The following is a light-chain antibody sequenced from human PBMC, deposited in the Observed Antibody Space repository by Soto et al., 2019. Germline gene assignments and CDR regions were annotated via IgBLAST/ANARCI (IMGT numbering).Light chain of an antibody. CDR3: QNYRSAPCT. V-gene: IGKV1-27*01. CDR1: QGISTF. J-gene: IGKJ1*01. CDR2: AAS. Sequence: DIQMTQSPSSLSASVGDRVTITCRASQGISTFLAWYQQKPAKAPKLLIYAASTLHSGVPSRFGGTGSGTDFTLTISSLQPEDVAIYYCQNYRSAPCTFGQGTKVEFK.